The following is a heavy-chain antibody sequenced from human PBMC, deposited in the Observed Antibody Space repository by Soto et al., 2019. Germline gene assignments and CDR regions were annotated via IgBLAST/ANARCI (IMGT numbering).Heavy chain of an antibody. Sequence: SQTLSLTCALSGDSVSSNSAAWNWIRQSPSRGLEWLGRTYYRSKWYNDYAVSVKSRITINPDTSKNQFSLQLNSVTPEDTAVYYCARDRDSSSGGRYGMDVWGQGTTVTVSS. D-gene: IGHD6-13*01. CDR1: GDSVSSNSAA. V-gene: IGHV6-1*01. J-gene: IGHJ6*02. CDR3: ARDRDSSSGGRYGMDV. CDR2: TYYRSKWYN.